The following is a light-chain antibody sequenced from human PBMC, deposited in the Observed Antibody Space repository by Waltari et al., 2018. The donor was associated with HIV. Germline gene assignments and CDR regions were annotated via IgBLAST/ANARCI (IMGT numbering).Light chain of an antibody. V-gene: IGLV1-44*01. CDR2: NNN. CDR3: AAWDDSLNGVI. Sequence: QSVLTQPPSASGTPGQRVTISCSGSSSNIGSNTVNWYQQLPGTAPKLLIYNNNQRPSGGPDRFSGSKSGTSASLAISGRQSEDEADYYCAAWDDSLNGVIFGGGTKLTVL. CDR1: SSNIGSNT. J-gene: IGLJ2*01.